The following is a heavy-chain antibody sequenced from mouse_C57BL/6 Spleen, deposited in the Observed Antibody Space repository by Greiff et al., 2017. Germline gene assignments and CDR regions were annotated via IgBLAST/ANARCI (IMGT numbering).Heavy chain of an antibody. D-gene: IGHD1-1*01. V-gene: IGHV1-53*01. CDR3: ARGRDYGSSYYWYFDV. CDR2: INPSNGGT. Sequence: QVQLQQPGTELVKPGASVKLSCKASGYTFTSYWMHWVKQRPGQGLEWIGNINPSNGGTNYNEKFKSKATLTVDKSSSTAYMQLSSLTSEDSAVYYCARGRDYGSSYYWYFDVWGTGTTVTVSS. J-gene: IGHJ1*03. CDR1: GYTFTSYW.